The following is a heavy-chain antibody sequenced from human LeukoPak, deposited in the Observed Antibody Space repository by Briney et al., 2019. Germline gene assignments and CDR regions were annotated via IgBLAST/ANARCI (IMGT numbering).Heavy chain of an antibody. CDR3: ARDMGYSSGWYERFDY. J-gene: IGHJ4*02. CDR2: ISAYNGNT. Sequence: ASVKVSCKASGYTFTSYGISWVRQAPGQGLEWMGWISAYNGNTNYAQKLQGRVTMTTDTSTSTAYTELRRLRSDDTAVYYCARDMGYSSGWYERFDYWGQGTLVTVSS. D-gene: IGHD6-19*01. V-gene: IGHV1-18*01. CDR1: GYTFTSYG.